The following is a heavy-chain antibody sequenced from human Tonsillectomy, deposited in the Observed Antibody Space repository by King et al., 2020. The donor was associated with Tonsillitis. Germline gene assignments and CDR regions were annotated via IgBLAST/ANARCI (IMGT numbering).Heavy chain of an antibody. CDR3: AGTRSSAFYYDF. D-gene: IGHD6-19*01. CDR1: GGSLSSHH. Sequence: QLQESGPGLVKPSETLSLTCTVSGGSLSSHHWSWVRQSPGKGLEWMWYLYYSGSTKYNPSLKSRVTISGDTAKNQFSLKLASVTAADTAVYFCAGTRSSAFYYDFWGQGSLVTVSS. CDR2: LYYSGST. V-gene: IGHV4-59*11. J-gene: IGHJ4*02.